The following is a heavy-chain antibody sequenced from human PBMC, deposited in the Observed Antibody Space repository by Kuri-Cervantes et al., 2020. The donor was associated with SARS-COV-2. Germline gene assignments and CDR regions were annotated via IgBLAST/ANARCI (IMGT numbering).Heavy chain of an antibody. CDR1: GGSVSSGSYY. CDR3: ARHIYYYYYMDV. CDR2: IYYSGST. Sequence: ESLKISCTVSGGSVSSGSYYWSWIRQPPGKGLEWIGSIYYSGSTYYNPSLKSRVTISVDTSKNQFSLKLSSVTAADTAVYYCARHIYYYYYMDVWGKGTTVTVSS. J-gene: IGHJ6*03. V-gene: IGHV4-39*01.